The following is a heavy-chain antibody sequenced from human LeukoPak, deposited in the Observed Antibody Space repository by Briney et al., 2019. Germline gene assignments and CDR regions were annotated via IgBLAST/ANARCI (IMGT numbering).Heavy chain of an antibody. CDR3: ARQAVPAAKKNWFDP. J-gene: IGHJ5*02. D-gene: IGHD2-2*01. V-gene: IGHV4-59*01. Sequence: PSETLSLTCTVPGGSISSYYWSWIRQPPGKGLEWIGYIYYSGSTNYNPSLKSRVTISVDTSKNQFSLKLSSVTAADTAVYYCARQAVPAAKKNWFDPWGQGTLVTVSS. CDR2: IYYSGST. CDR1: GGSISSYY.